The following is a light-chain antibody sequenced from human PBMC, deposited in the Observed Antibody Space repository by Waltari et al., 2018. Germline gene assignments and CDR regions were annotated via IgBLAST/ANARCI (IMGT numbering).Light chain of an antibody. J-gene: IGKJ1*01. CDR2: SSS. CDR1: QRVRTH. Sequence: DIQMTQSPLSLSASVGDRVTVTCRASQRVRTHLNWYQQQPGKAPELLVYSSSFLETGVPSRFSAGGSGTDFNFTITAVQPEDFATYYCQETYTPPWTFGPGTRLEIK. CDR3: QETYTPPWT. V-gene: IGKV1-39*01.